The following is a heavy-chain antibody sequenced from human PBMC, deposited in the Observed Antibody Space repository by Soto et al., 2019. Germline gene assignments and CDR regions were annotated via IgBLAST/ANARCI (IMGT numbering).Heavy chain of an antibody. V-gene: IGHV1-69*13. Sequence: GASVKVSCKASGGTFSRYAISWVRQAPGQGLEWMGGIIPIFGTANYAQKFQGRVTITADESTSTAYMELSSLRSEDTAVYYCARFQRKGSTPAIAARPAPGYYYYGMDVWGQGTTVTVSS. CDR3: ARFQRKGSTPAIAARPAPGYYYYGMDV. CDR2: IIPIFGTA. J-gene: IGHJ6*02. D-gene: IGHD6-6*01. CDR1: GGTFSRYA.